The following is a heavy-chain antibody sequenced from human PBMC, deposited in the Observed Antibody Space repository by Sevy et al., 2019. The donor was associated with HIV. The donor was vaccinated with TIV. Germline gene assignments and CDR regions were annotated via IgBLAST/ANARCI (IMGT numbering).Heavy chain of an antibody. D-gene: IGHD6-19*01. CDR3: ARGGGSGWYYFDS. Sequence: SVKVSCKASGGTISRDGISWVRQAPGQGLEWMGGIISFFDMTNYAQKFQGRVTISADESTSTVYMELGSLRFEDTAVYYCARGGGSGWYYFDSWGQGTLVTVSS. CDR1: GGTISRDG. CDR2: IISFFDMT. V-gene: IGHV1-69*13. J-gene: IGHJ4*02.